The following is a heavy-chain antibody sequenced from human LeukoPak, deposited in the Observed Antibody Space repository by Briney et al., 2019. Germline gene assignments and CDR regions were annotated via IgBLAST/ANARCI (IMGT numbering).Heavy chain of an antibody. CDR3: AKDPSPLYCSSTSCSPYGMDV. CDR1: GFIFSSYA. D-gene: IGHD2-2*01. Sequence: GSLRLSCAASGFIFSSYAMHWVRQAPGKGLEWVAVISYDGSNKYYADSVKGRFTISRDNSKNTLYLQMNSLRAEDTAVYYCAKDPSPLYCSSTSCSPYGMDVWGKGTTVTVSS. V-gene: IGHV3-30*18. CDR2: ISYDGSNK. J-gene: IGHJ6*04.